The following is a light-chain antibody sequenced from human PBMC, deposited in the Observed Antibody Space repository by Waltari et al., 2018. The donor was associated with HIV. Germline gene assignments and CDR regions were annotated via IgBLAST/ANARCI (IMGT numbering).Light chain of an antibody. V-gene: IGLV3-19*01. CDR1: SLRSYY. CDR2: GKN. Sequence: SSELTQDPAVSVALGRTVRITCQGDSLRSYYASRYQQKPGQAPVLVIYGKNNRPSGIPDRFSGSSSGNTASLTITGAQAEDEADYYCNSRDSSGNHVVFGGGTKLTVV. CDR3: NSRDSSGNHVV. J-gene: IGLJ2*01.